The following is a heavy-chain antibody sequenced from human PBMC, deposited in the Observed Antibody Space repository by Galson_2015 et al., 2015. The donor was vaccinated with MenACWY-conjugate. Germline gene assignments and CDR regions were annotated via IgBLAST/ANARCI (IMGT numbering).Heavy chain of an antibody. V-gene: IGHV3-23*01. J-gene: IGHJ5*02. CDR2: ISGTGEST. CDR1: GFTFTNYI. Sequence: SLRLSCAASGFTFTNYIMTWVRQAPGKGLEWVSGISGTGESTYYADSVKGRFTIARDNSQNTLYLQMNSLRAEDTAVYYCAKLMSSEQQLNYFDPGGQGTLVTVSS. D-gene: IGHD1-7*01. CDR3: AKLMSSEQQLNYFDP.